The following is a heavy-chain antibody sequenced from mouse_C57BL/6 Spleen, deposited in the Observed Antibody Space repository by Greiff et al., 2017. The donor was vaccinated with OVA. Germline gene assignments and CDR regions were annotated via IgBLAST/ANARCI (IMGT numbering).Heavy chain of an antibody. CDR2: IYPIDGST. Sequence: VQLQQSDAELVKPGASVKISCKVSGYTFTDHTIHWMKQRPEQGLEWIGYIYPIDGSTKYNEKFTGKATLTADKSSSTGYMQLNSLTSEDSAGYFWALRGNWDRTWFADWGQGTLVTVSA. J-gene: IGHJ3*01. V-gene: IGHV1-78*01. CDR1: GYTFTDHT. D-gene: IGHD4-1*01. CDR3: ALRGNWDRTWFAD.